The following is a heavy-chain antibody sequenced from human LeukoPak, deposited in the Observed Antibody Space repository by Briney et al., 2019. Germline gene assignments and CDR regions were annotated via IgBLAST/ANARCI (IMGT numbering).Heavy chain of an antibody. J-gene: IGHJ4*02. CDR2: INHSGST. V-gene: IGHV4-34*01. CDR3: ARVSYGSGSYYNWDY. D-gene: IGHD3-10*01. CDR1: GGSFSGYY. Sequence: PSETLSLTCAVYGGSFSGYYWSWIRQPPGKGLEWIGEINHSGSTNYNPSLKSRVTISVDTSKNQFSLKLSSVTAADTAVYYCARVSYGSGSYYNWDYWGQGTLVTVSS.